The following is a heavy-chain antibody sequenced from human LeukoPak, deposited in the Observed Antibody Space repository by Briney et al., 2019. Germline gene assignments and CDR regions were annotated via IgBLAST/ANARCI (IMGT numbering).Heavy chain of an antibody. V-gene: IGHV6-1*01. CDR1: GDIVSSNSAA. Sequence: SQTLSLTCAISGDIVSSNSAAWNWIRQSPSRGLEWLGRTYYRSKWYNDYAVSVKSRITINPDTSKNQFSLQLNSVTPEDTAVYYCARDLYGGPEYYYYGMDVWGQGTTVTVSS. J-gene: IGHJ6*02. CDR2: TYYRSKWYN. D-gene: IGHD4-23*01. CDR3: ARDLYGGPEYYYYGMDV.